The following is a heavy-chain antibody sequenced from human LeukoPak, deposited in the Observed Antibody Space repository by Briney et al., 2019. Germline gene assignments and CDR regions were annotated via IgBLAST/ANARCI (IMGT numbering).Heavy chain of an antibody. CDR2: IIPIFGTA. CDR3: ATSHRGVRGVIKPHLDY. CDR1: GGTFSSYA. D-gene: IGHD3-10*01. Sequence: SVKVSCKASGGTFSSYAISWVRQAPGQGLEWMGRIIPIFGTANYAQKFQGRVTITTDESTSTAYMELSSLRSEGTAVYYCATSHRGVRGVIKPHLDYWGQGTLVTVSS. J-gene: IGHJ4*02. V-gene: IGHV1-69*05.